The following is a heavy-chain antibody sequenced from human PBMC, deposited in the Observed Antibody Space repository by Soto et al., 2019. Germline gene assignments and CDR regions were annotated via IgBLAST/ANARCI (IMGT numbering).Heavy chain of an antibody. J-gene: IGHJ3*02. CDR1: GFTFSSYG. CDR3: ASMGYYDSSGYPFDAFDI. V-gene: IGHV3-30*03. CDR2: ISYDGSNK. Sequence: GGSLRLSCAASGFTFSSYGMHWVRQAPGKGLEWVAVISYDGSNKYYADSVKGRFTISRDNSKNTLYLQMNSLRAEDTAVYYCASMGYYDSSGYPFDAFDIWGQGTMVTGSS. D-gene: IGHD3-22*01.